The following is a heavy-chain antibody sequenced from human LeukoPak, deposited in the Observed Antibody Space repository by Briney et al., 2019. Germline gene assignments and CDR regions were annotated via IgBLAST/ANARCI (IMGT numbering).Heavy chain of an antibody. Sequence: GGSLRLSCAASGSTFSSYEMSWVRQAPGKGLEWVGRIKSKTDGGTTDYAAPVKGRFTTSRDDSKNTLYLQMNSLKTEDTAVYYCTTGMIVVQDWGQGTLVTVSS. CDR3: TTGMIVVQD. V-gene: IGHV3-15*01. CDR1: GSTFSSYE. CDR2: IKSKTDGGTT. J-gene: IGHJ4*02. D-gene: IGHD3-22*01.